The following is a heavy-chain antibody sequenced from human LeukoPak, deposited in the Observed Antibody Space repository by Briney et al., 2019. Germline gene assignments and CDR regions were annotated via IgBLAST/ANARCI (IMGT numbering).Heavy chain of an antibody. Sequence: WGSLRLSCAASGFTFSNYAMSWVRQAPGKGLEWVSVISGSGGSTYYADSVKGRFTISRDNSKSTLYLQMNSLRAEDTAVYYCARHLRSYYQYNFDYWGQGTLVTVSS. CDR1: GFTFSNYA. CDR3: ARHLRSYYQYNFDY. V-gene: IGHV3-23*01. CDR2: ISGSGGST. J-gene: IGHJ4*02. D-gene: IGHD3-10*01.